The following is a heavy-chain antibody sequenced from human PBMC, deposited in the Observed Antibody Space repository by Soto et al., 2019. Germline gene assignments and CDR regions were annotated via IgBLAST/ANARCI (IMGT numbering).Heavy chain of an antibody. CDR3: ARDSIPAAGTNWADNRFDP. CDR1: GFTFSNYA. CDR2: ISYDGSNN. Sequence: QVQLVESGGGVVQPGRSLRLSCAASGFTFSNYAMHWVRQAPGRGLEWVAVISYDGSNNYYADSVKGRFTISRDNSKNTLYLHMNSLRAEDTAVYSCARDSIPAAGTNWADNRFDPWGQGTLVTVSS. J-gene: IGHJ5*02. V-gene: IGHV3-30-3*01. D-gene: IGHD6-13*01.